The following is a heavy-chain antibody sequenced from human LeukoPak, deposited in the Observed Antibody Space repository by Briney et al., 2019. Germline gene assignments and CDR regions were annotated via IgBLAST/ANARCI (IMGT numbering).Heavy chain of an antibody. Sequence: GVLRLSCAASGFTFSSYSMNWVRQSPGKGLEWVSSISSSSSYIYYADSVKGRFTISRDNAKNSLYLQMNSLRAEDTAVYYCARDWSSYSSGWYNYFDYWGQGTLVTVSS. V-gene: IGHV3-21*01. J-gene: IGHJ4*02. D-gene: IGHD6-19*01. CDR2: ISSSSSYI. CDR3: ARDWSSYSSGWYNYFDY. CDR1: GFTFSSYS.